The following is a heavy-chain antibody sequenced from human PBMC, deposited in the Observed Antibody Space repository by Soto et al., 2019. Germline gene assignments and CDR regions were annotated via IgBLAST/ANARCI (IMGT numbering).Heavy chain of an antibody. CDR2: MYSGGTAT. Sequence: EVQLVESGGGLIQPGGSLRLSCAASGFTVSNNYMTWVRQAPGKGLEWVSVMYSGGTATSYADSVKGRFTVSRDNSKNTVSLQLDNMKADDTAVYYCARGVQVGAIGRFYFDSWGQGTLVTVSS. D-gene: IGHD1-26*01. CDR3: ARGVQVGAIGRFYFDS. CDR1: GFTVSNNY. V-gene: IGHV3-53*01. J-gene: IGHJ4*02.